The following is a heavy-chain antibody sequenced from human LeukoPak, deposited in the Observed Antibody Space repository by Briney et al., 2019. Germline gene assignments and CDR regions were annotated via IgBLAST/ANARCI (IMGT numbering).Heavy chain of an antibody. Sequence: ASVKVSCKASGYTFTSYDINWVRQATGQGLEWMGWMSPNSGNTGYAQKFQGRVTITRNTSISTAYMELSSLRSEDTAVYYCARGGYCSGGSCYGYNWFDPWGQGTLVIVSS. D-gene: IGHD2-15*01. J-gene: IGHJ5*02. CDR3: ARGGYCSGGSCYGYNWFDP. V-gene: IGHV1-8*03. CDR2: MSPNSGNT. CDR1: GYTFTSYD.